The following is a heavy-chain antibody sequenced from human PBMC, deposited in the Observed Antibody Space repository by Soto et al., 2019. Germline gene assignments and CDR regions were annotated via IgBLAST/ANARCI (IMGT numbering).Heavy chain of an antibody. D-gene: IGHD6-19*01. J-gene: IGHJ3*02. CDR3: AREKTAGLRLGDAFDI. V-gene: IGHV1-3*01. Sequence: GASVKVSCKASGYTFTSYAMHWVRQAPGQRLEWMGWINAGNGNTKYSQKFQGRVTITRDTSASTAYMELSSLRSEDTAVYYCAREKTAGLRLGDAFDIWGQGTMVTVSS. CDR1: GYTFTSYA. CDR2: INAGNGNT.